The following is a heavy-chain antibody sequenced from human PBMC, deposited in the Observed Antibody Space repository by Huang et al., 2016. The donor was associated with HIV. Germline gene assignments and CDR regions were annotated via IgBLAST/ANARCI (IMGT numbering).Heavy chain of an antibody. CDR2: SYYSGST. J-gene: IGHJ3*02. V-gene: IGHV4-30-4*01. CDR1: GVSISSPGHY. Sequence: QVQLQESGPGLVKPSQTLSLTCAVSGVSISSPGHYWSWIRPPPGKGLEWIGYSYYSGSTYCSPSLKSRVTISLDTSKNQFSLKLTAVTAADTAVYYCARAPYHYDSSGYPENAAFDIWGQGTVVTVSS. CDR3: ARAPYHYDSSGYPENAAFDI. D-gene: IGHD3-22*01.